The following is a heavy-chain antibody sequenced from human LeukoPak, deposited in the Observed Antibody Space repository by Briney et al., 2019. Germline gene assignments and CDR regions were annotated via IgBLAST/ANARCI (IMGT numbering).Heavy chain of an antibody. D-gene: IGHD5-18*01. CDR2: ISSGSDYI. CDR1: GFTFSSYS. V-gene: IGHV3-21*01. J-gene: IGHJ4*02. CDR3: ARGTAMAPYDY. Sequence: KAGGSLRLSCAASGFTFSSYSMNWVRQAPGKGLEWVSSISSGSDYIFYADSVKGRFTISRDNAKNSLSLQMNSLRAEDTAVYYCARGTAMAPYDYWGQGTLVTVSS.